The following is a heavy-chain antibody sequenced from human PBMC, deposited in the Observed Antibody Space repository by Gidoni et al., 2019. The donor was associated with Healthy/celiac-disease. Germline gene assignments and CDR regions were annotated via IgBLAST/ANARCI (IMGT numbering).Heavy chain of an antibody. CDR2: IYHSGST. V-gene: IGHV4-30-2*01. CDR1: GGSISSGGYS. CDR3: AREIAAAGTAAAFDI. J-gene: IGHJ3*02. Sequence: QLQLQESGSGLVKPTQTLSLTCAVSGGSISSGGYSWSWIRQPPGKGLEWIGYIYHSGSTYYNPSLKSRVTISVDRSKNQFSLKLSSVTAADTAVYYCAREIAAAGTAAAFDIWGQGTMVTVSS. D-gene: IGHD6-13*01.